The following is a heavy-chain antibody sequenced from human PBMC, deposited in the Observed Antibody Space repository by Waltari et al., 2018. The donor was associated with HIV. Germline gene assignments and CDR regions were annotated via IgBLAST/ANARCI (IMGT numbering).Heavy chain of an antibody. CDR3: AKEGLRGIIIGDVGY. CDR1: GFTLRSYA. CDR2: ITGSGDKT. D-gene: IGHD3-10*01. J-gene: IGHJ4*02. Sequence: EVHLLESGGGLVQPGGSLRLSCAASGFTLRSYAMSWVRQAPGKGLEWVSSITGSGDKTYYADSVKGRFTMSRDNSKNTLYLQMNSLRAEDTALYYCAKEGLRGIIIGDVGYWGQGTLVTVSS. V-gene: IGHV3-23*01.